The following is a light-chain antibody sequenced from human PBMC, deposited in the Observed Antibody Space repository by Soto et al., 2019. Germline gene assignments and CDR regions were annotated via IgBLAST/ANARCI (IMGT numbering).Light chain of an antibody. V-gene: IGKV3-11*01. CDR1: QSISTW. CDR3: QQRGNWYT. J-gene: IGKJ2*01. CDR2: DAS. Sequence: TQSPSTLSASVGDTVTITCRASQSISTWLAWYQQKPGQTPTLVIYDASNRATGIPARFSGSGFGTDFTLTISSLEPEDFAVYYCQQRGNWYTFGQGTKLEIK.